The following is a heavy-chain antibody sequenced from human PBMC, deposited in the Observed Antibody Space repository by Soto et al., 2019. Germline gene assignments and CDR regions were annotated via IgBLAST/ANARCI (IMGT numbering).Heavy chain of an antibody. J-gene: IGHJ4*02. Sequence: GGSLRLSCAASGFIFKMYWMHWVRQSPGKGLVWISRIYNDGTYSDYADSVRGRFTISRDNVNDTLYLQMNDLRAEDSGLYYCTRGPRPISTGTGAYWGQGTQVTVSS. CDR3: TRGPRPISTGTGAY. CDR1: GFIFKMYW. V-gene: IGHV3-74*01. CDR2: IYNDGTYS. D-gene: IGHD3-10*01.